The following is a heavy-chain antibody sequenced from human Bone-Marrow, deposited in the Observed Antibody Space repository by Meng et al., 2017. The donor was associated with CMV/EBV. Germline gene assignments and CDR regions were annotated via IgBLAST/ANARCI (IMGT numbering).Heavy chain of an antibody. J-gene: IGHJ3*01. CDR3: VREMWSNDV. CDR2: INGDGSIR. CDR1: GFSFRNNW. V-gene: IGHV3-74*03. Sequence: GSLRLSCVPSGFSFRNNWMHWVRQAPGKGLVWVSRINGDGSIREYADSVKGRLTISRDNAKDTLYLQMNSLRVEDTAVYYCVREMWSNDVWGRGTMVTVSS. D-gene: IGHD3-3*01.